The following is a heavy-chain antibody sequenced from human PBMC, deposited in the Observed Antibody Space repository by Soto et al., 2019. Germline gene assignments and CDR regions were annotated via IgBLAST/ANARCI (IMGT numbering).Heavy chain of an antibody. V-gene: IGHV1-18*01. D-gene: IGHD6-13*01. Sequence: QVQLVQSGAEVKKPGASVKVSCKASGYTFTSYGISWVRQAPGQGLEWMGWISAYNGNTNYAQKLQGRVTMTTDTSTSTAYMHLRSLRSDDTAVYYCASNMVEAAGTKSYYYYGMDVWGQGTTVTVSS. J-gene: IGHJ6*02. CDR1: GYTFTSYG. CDR2: ISAYNGNT. CDR3: ASNMVEAAGTKSYYYYGMDV.